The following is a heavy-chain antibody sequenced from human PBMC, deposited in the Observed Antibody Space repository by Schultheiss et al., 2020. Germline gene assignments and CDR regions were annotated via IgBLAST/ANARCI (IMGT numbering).Heavy chain of an antibody. CDR2: IIPILGIA. D-gene: IGHD3-10*01. CDR3: ARPYGSGSSQVAFDV. CDR1: GGTFSSYT. J-gene: IGHJ3*01. V-gene: IGHV1-69*02. Sequence: SVKVSCKASGGTFSSYTISWVRQAPGQGLEWMGRIIPILGIANYAQKFQGRVTITADKSTSTAYMELRSLRSDDTAMYYCARPYGSGSSQVAFDVWGQGTLVTVSS.